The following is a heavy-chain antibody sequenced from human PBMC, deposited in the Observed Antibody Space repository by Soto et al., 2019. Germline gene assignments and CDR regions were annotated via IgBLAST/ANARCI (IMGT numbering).Heavy chain of an antibody. CDR1: GGSISSYY. CDR3: ARHVDTTRAYYFDY. CDR2: IYYSGST. J-gene: IGHJ4*02. D-gene: IGHD5-18*01. Sequence: PSETLSLTCTVSGGSISSYYWSWIRQPPGKGLEWIGYIYYSGSTNYNPSLKGRVTISVDTSKNQFSLKLNSVTAADTAVYYWARHVDTTRAYYFDYWGQGTLVTVSS. V-gene: IGHV4-59*01.